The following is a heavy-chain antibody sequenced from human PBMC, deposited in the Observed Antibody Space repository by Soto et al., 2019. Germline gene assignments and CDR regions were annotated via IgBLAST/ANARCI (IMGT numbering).Heavy chain of an antibody. J-gene: IGHJ4*02. CDR3: ARHVNVAVAGTGFDF. CDR1: GGSSSSYY. V-gene: IGHV4-59*08. Sequence: QVQLQESGPGLVKPSETLSLTCTVSGGSSSSYYWSWIRQPPGKGLEWIGHIHYSGSTNYNPSLRSRVTMSVVTPQNQFSLKLSSVTAADTAVYYCARHVNVAVAGTGFDFWGQGTLVTVSS. D-gene: IGHD6-19*01. CDR2: IHYSGST.